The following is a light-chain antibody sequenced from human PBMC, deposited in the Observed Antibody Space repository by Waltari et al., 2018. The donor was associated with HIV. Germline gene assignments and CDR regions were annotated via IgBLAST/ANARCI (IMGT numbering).Light chain of an antibody. Sequence: EIVLTQSPGTLSLSPGERATLSCRASQSVSSSYLAWYQQKPGQAPRLLIYGASSRATGIPDRFSGSGSGTDFTLTISRLEPEDFAVYYWQQYGSSPLTFGGGTKVESK. CDR2: GAS. V-gene: IGKV3-20*01. J-gene: IGKJ4*01. CDR1: QSVSSSY. CDR3: QQYGSSPLT.